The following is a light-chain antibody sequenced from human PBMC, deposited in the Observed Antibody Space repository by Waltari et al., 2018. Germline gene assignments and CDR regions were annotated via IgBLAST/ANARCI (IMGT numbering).Light chain of an antibody. V-gene: IGKV4-1*01. CDR3: HQYCSMPYT. J-gene: IGKJ2*01. CDR1: QSVSYSSDNKNC. Sequence: DIVMTQSPDSLPVSLGERATFNCKSSQSVSYSSDNKNCLAWYQQKPGQPPRLIIYGASTRGSGVPDRFSGSGSGTDFSLTISSLQAEDVAVYYCHQYCSMPYTFGQGNTLEIK. CDR2: GAS.